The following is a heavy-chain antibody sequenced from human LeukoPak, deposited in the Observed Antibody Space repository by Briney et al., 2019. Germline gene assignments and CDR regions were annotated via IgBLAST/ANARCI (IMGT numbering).Heavy chain of an antibody. J-gene: IGHJ4*02. CDR3: AKAGGWIQLWSAY. Sequence: PGGSLRLSCAASGFTFSGYAMSWVRQAPGKGLEWVSAISGSGGSTYYADSVKGRFTISRDNSKNTLYLQMNSLRAEDTAVYYCAKAGGWIQLWSAYWGQGTLVTVSS. CDR2: ISGSGGST. V-gene: IGHV3-23*01. D-gene: IGHD5-18*01. CDR1: GFTFSGYA.